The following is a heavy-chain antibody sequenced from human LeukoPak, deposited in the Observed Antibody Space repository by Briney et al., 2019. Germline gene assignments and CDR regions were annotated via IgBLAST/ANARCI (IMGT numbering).Heavy chain of an antibody. CDR2: INNSRNYI. D-gene: IGHD6-13*01. J-gene: IGHJ4*02. CDR3: ARGYSSSWYLD. Sequence: PGGSLRLSCAASGITFNTYNMNWVRQFPGKGLEWVSSINNSRNYIYYGDSVKGRFTISRDNAKKSLSLQMNSLRADDTAVYYCARGYSSSWYLDWGQGTLVTVSS. CDR1: GITFNTYN. V-gene: IGHV3-21*01.